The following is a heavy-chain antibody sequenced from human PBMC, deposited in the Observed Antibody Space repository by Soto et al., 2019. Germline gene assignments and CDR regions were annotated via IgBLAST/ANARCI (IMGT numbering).Heavy chain of an antibody. CDR1: GIIFTNYW. Sequence: EVQLVESGGGLVQPGGSLRLSCAASGIIFTNYWMHWVRQAPGKGLVWVSRIDNDGSGTSYADSVKGRFTISRDNAKNTVYLQRNRLRAEDTAVSYCTTVFEYWGQGTLVTVSS. J-gene: IGHJ4*02. V-gene: IGHV3-74*01. CDR2: IDNDGSGT. CDR3: TTVFEY.